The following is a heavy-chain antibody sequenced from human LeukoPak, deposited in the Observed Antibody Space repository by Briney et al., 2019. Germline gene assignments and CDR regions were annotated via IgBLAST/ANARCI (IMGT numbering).Heavy chain of an antibody. V-gene: IGHV3-20*04. Sequence: GGSLRLSCAASGFTFDDYGMSWVRQAPGKGLEWVSGINWNGGSTGYADSVKGRFTISRDNAKNSLYLQMNSLRAEDTALYYCARDTYYDFWSGRPHYYYYMDVWGKGTTVTVSS. CDR3: ARDTYYDFWSGRPHYYYYMDV. CDR1: GFTFDDYG. J-gene: IGHJ6*03. CDR2: INWNGGST. D-gene: IGHD3-3*01.